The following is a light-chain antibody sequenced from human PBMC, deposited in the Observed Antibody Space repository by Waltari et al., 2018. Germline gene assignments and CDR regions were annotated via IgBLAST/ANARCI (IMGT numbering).Light chain of an antibody. CDR3: SSYAGFYTLV. Sequence: QSALTQPRSVSGSPGQSVTVSCTGTSANVGRYDYVSWYPQHPTKAPQLLIFEVSRRPSGVPDRFPGYKSGNTASLTISGLQAEDEADYYCSSYAGFYTLVFGGGTTVTVL. V-gene: IGLV2-11*01. J-gene: IGLJ2*01. CDR1: SANVGRYDY. CDR2: EVS.